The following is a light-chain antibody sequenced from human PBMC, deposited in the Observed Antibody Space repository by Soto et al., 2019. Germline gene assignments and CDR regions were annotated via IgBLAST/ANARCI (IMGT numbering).Light chain of an antibody. V-gene: IGKV3-20*01. CDR2: GAS. CDR3: QQYGSSGT. J-gene: IGKJ1*01. Sequence: DIVLAQSPGALALSLGERATLSCRASQSVSNNYLAWYQQKPGQAPRLLIYGASNRATGIPDRFSGSGSGTDFTLTISRLEPEDFAEYYCQQYGSSGTFGQGTKVDIK. CDR1: QSVSNNY.